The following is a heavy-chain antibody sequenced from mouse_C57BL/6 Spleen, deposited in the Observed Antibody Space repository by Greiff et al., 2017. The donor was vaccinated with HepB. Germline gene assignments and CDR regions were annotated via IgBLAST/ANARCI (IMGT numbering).Heavy chain of an antibody. J-gene: IGHJ4*01. Sequence: VQLQQSGAELVKPGASVKLSCKASGYTFTSYWMHWVKQRPGQGLEWIGYINPSSGYTKYNQKFKVKATLTADKSSSTAYMQLSSLTYEDSAVYYCARGTGNYAMDYWGQGTSVTVSS. CDR3: ARGTGNYAMDY. CDR2: INPSSGYT. D-gene: IGHD4-1*01. V-gene: IGHV1-7*01. CDR1: GYTFTSYW.